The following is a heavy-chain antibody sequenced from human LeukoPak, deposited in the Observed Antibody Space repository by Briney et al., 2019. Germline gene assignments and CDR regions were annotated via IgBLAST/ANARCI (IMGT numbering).Heavy chain of an antibody. CDR2: MKHDGSEK. D-gene: IGHD4-17*01. CDR1: GFTFSSYS. V-gene: IGHV3-7*01. CDR3: AREGTVTPYNFDY. Sequence: GGSLRLSCAASGFTFSSYSMNWVRQAPGKGLEWVANMKHDGSEKYYVDSVKGRFTISRDNAKNSVYLQMNSLRAEDTAVYYCAREGTVTPYNFDYWGQGTLVTVSS. J-gene: IGHJ4*02.